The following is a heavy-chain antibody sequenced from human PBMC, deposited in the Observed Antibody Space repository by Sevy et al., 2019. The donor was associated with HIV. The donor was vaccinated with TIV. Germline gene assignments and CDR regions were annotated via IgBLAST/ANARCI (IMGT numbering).Heavy chain of an antibody. D-gene: IGHD1-1*01. CDR1: GGSISSYY. CDR3: ARAGGTTDWGMDV. V-gene: IGHV4-59*01. Sequence: SETLSLICTVSGGSISSYYWTWIRQSPGKGLECIGYLYYNGRTIYNPSLTSRVTISVDTSKNQFSLGLSSVTAADTAVYFCARAGGTTDWGMDVWGQGTTVTVSS. CDR2: LYYNGRT. J-gene: IGHJ6*02.